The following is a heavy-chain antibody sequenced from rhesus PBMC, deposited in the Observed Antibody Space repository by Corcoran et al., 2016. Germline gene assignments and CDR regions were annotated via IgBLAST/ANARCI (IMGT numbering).Heavy chain of an antibody. CDR1: GGSISGYYY. Sequence: QVQLQHWGEGLVKPSETLSLTCAVYGGSISGYYYLSCIRQPPGKGLECIGYIYGNSSITNYHPSRKDRVTISKDTSKNQFTLQLSAVTAADTVGYYFAREDSGSWNWGQGVLVTVSS. V-gene: IGHV4-73*01. CDR3: AREDSGSWN. D-gene: IGHD6-25*01. J-gene: IGHJ4*01. CDR2: IYGNSSIT.